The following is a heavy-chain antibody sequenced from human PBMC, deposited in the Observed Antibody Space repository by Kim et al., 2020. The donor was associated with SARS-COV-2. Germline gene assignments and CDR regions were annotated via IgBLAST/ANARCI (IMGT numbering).Heavy chain of an antibody. V-gene: IGHV3-21*01. D-gene: IGHD3-9*01. Sequence: GGSLRLSCAASGFTFSSYSMNWVRQAPGKGLEWVSSISSSSSYIYYADSVKGRFTISRDNAKNSLYLQMNSLRAEDTAVYYCARVHSLPKLRYFDWLGIHDAFDIWGQGTMVTVSS. J-gene: IGHJ3*02. CDR3: ARVHSLPKLRYFDWLGIHDAFDI. CDR2: ISSSSSYI. CDR1: GFTFSSYS.